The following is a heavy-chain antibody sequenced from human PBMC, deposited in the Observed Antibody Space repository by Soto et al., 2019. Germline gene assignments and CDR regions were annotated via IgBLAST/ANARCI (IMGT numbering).Heavy chain of an antibody. CDR2: IYPGDSDT. CDR1: GYTFTSNW. J-gene: IGHJ4*02. D-gene: IGHD3-22*01. V-gene: IGHV5-51*01. CDR3: ARMDSSALGIDY. Sequence: KVSCKASGYTFTSNWIGWVRQMPGKGLAWMGTIYPGDSDTRYSPPFQGQVTISADKSISTAYLQWSRLKASERAMYYCARMDSSALGIDYWGQGTLVTVSS.